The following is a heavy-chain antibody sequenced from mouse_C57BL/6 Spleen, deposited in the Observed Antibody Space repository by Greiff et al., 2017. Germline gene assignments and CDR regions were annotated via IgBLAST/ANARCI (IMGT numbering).Heavy chain of an antibody. CDR1: GYTFTSYD. D-gene: IGHD2-4*01. Sequence: QVQLQQSGPELVKPGASVKLSCKASGYTFTSYDINWVKQRPGQGLEWIGWIYPRDGSTKYNEKFKGKATLTVDTSSSTAYMELHSLTSEDSAVYFCARSIYYDYDVGYFDVWGTGTTVTVSS. CDR3: ARSIYYDYDVGYFDV. V-gene: IGHV1-85*01. J-gene: IGHJ1*03. CDR2: IYPRDGST.